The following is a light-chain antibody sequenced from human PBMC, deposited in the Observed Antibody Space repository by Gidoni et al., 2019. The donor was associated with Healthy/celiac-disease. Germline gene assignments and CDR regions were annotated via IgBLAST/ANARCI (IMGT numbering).Light chain of an antibody. J-gene: IGKJ3*01. CDR1: QSVSSSY. Sequence: DIVLTQSPGTMSLSPGERATLSCRASQSVSSSYLAWYQQKPGQAPRLLIHGASSRATGIPDRSSGSGSGTDFTLTLRRLEPEDFSVYYCQQYGSSPLFTFGPGTKVDIK. CDR2: GAS. CDR3: QQYGSSPLFT. V-gene: IGKV3-20*01.